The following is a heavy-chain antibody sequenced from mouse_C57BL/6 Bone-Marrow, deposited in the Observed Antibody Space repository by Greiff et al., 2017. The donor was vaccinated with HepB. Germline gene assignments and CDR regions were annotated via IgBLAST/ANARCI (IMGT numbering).Heavy chain of an antibody. Sequence: QVQLQQPGAELVMPGASVKLSCKASGYTFTSYWMHWVKQRPGQGLEWIGEIDPSDSYTNYNQKFKGKSTLTVDKSSSTAYMQLSSLTSEDSAVYYCARGPLAYYAMDYWGQGTSVTGSS. CDR3: ARGPLAYYAMDY. J-gene: IGHJ4*01. CDR1: GYTFTSYW. V-gene: IGHV1-69*01. CDR2: IDPSDSYT.